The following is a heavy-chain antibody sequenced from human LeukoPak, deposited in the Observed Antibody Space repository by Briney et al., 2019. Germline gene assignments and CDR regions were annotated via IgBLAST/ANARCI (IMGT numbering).Heavy chain of an antibody. J-gene: IGHJ6*02. CDR3: ARDTPRYYYYGMDV. CDR2: IYYRGST. Sequence: SQTLSLTCTVSGGSNSSCGYYWSWIRQPPGKGLEWIGYIYYRGSTYYNPSLQSRVTISVDTSKNQFSLKLSSVTAADTAVYYCARDTPRYYYYGMDVWGQGTTVTVSS. CDR1: GGSNSSCGYY. V-gene: IGHV4-31*03.